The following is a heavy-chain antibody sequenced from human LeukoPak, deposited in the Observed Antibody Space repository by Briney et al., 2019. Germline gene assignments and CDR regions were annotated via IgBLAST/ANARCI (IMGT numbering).Heavy chain of an antibody. Sequence: GGSLRLSCAASGFTFSAYNMNWVRQAPGKGLEWVSSISSSSNYIYYADSLKGRFTIFRDNAKNSLYLQMNSLRAEDTAVYYCARDEGVSFDYWGPGTLVTVSS. CDR2: ISSSSNYI. CDR3: ARDEGVSFDY. J-gene: IGHJ4*02. CDR1: GFTFSAYN. V-gene: IGHV3-21*01.